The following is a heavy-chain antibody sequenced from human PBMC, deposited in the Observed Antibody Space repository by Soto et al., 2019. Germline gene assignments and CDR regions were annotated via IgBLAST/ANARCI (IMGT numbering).Heavy chain of an antibody. CDR1: GGTFSSYA. J-gene: IGHJ4*02. CDR3: ARSVIRGYSYGSDY. D-gene: IGHD5-18*01. CDR2: IIPIFGTA. Sequence: ASVKVSCKASGGTFSSYAISWVRQAPGQGLEWMGGIIPIFGTANYAQKFRGRVTITADESTSTAYMELSSLRSEDTAVYYCARSVIRGYSYGSDYWGQGTLVTVSS. V-gene: IGHV1-69*13.